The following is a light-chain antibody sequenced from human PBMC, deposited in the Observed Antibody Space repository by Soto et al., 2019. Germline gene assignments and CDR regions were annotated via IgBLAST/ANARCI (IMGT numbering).Light chain of an antibody. CDR3: RSYDSSLSAWV. CDR1: SSNIGAGYD. CDR2: GNS. J-gene: IGLJ3*02. Sequence: QSVLTQPPSVSGAPGQRVTISCTGSSSNIGAGYDVHWYQQLPGTAPKLLIYGNSNRPSGVPDRFSGSKSGTSASLAITGLQAEDEADSCRSYDSSLSAWVFGGGTKLTVL. V-gene: IGLV1-40*01.